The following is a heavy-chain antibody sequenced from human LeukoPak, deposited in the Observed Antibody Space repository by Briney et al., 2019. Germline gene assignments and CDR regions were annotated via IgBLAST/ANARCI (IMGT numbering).Heavy chain of an antibody. J-gene: IGHJ4*02. V-gene: IGHV1-46*01. D-gene: IGHD2-8*01. CDR1: GYASTSYH. CDR2: INPNGGST. Sequence: ASVKVSCEASGYASTSYHIHWVRQAPGQGLEWMGLINPNGGSTGYAQKFYGRVTVTRDTSTSTVYMELSSLRSEDTAVYYCARDNGGWAVDFWGQGTLVTVSS. CDR3: ARDNGGWAVDF.